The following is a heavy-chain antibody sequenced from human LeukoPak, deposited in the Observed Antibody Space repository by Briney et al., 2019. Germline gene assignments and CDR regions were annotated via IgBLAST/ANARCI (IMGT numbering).Heavy chain of an antibody. Sequence: PSETLSLTCTVSGGSISSYYWIWMRQPPGKGLEWIGYIHYSGNTNYNPSLKSRVTISVDKCKNQFSLELTSVTAADTAVYYWARVGNWNYALVKYYFDYWGQGTLVTVTS. CDR2: IHYSGNT. CDR3: ARVGNWNYALVKYYFDY. D-gene: IGHD1-20*01. V-gene: IGHV4-59*01. CDR1: GGSISSYY. J-gene: IGHJ4*02.